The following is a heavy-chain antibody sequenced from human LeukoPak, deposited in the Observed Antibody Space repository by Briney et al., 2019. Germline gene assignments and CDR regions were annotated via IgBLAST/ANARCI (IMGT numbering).Heavy chain of an antibody. CDR2: IASRTT. J-gene: IGHJ4*02. D-gene: IGHD3-10*01. CDR1: GDAISTYY. V-gene: IGHV4-4*08. CDR3: ARDKAHAYGYYFDP. Sequence: SETLSLTCTVSGDAISTYYWNWIRQTPGKGLEWVGHIASRTTDYDLSFKSRAIISVDTSKNQFSLRLTSVTAANTAVYYCARDKAHAYGYYFDPWGPGTQVLVSS.